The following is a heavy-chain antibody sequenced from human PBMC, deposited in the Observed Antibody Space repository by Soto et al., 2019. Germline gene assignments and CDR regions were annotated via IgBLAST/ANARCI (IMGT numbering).Heavy chain of an antibody. D-gene: IGHD5-12*01. J-gene: IGHJ6*02. V-gene: IGHV5-51*01. Sequence: PGESLKISCKGSGYSFTSYWIGWVRQMPGKGLEWMGIIYPGDSDTRYSPSFQGQVTISADKSISTAYPQWSSLKASDTAMYYCARHSIVEGVATTNLPLYYYYGMDVWGQGTTVTVSS. CDR1: GYSFTSYW. CDR3: ARHSIVEGVATTNLPLYYYYGMDV. CDR2: IYPGDSDT.